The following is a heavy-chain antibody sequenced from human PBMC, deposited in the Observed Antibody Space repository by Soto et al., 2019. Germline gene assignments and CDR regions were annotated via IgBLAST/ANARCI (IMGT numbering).Heavy chain of an antibody. V-gene: IGHV1-2*04. CDR2: INPKSGCT. Sequence: GASVKVSCKASGYSFTCYHIHWVRQAPGQGLEWLGRINPKSGCTSTAQNFQGWVTMTRDRSISTVYMELTRLRSDDTAVYFCARGHSTDCSNGVCSFFYNHEMDVWGQGTTVTVSS. CDR1: GYSFTCYH. D-gene: IGHD2-8*01. J-gene: IGHJ6*02. CDR3: ARGHSTDCSNGVCSFFYNHEMDV.